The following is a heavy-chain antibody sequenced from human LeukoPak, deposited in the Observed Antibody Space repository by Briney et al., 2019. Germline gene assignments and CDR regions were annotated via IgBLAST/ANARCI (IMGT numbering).Heavy chain of an antibody. Sequence: SETLPLTCTVSGGSISSYYWSWIRQPPGKGLEWIGYIYYSGSTNYNPSLKSRVTISVDTSKNQFSLKLSSVTAADTAVYYCARGIAARPRWFDPWGQGTLVTVSS. V-gene: IGHV4-59*01. CDR3: ARGIAARPRWFDP. J-gene: IGHJ5*02. CDR1: GGSISSYY. CDR2: IYYSGST. D-gene: IGHD6-6*01.